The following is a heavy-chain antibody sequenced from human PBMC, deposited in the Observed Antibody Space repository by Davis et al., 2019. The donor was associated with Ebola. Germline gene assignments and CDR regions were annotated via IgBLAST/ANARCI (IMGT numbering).Heavy chain of an antibody. CDR3: TRVSTMIVVRVDY. CDR2: IRSKAYGGTT. D-gene: IGHD3-22*01. V-gene: IGHV3-49*04. CDR1: GFTFGDYA. Sequence: PGGSLRLSCTASGFTFGDYAMSWVRQAPGKGLEWVGFIRSKAYGGTTEYAASVKGRFTISRDDSKSIAYLQMNSLKTEDTAVYYCTRVSTMIVVRVDYWGQGTLVTVSS. J-gene: IGHJ4*02.